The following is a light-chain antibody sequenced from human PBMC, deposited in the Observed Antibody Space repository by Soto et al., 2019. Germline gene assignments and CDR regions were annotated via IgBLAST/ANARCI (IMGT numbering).Light chain of an antibody. CDR2: GAS. CDR1: QNVANY. V-gene: IGKV3-15*01. CDR3: QQYNNWPG. Sequence: EIVLTQSPATLSLSPGERATLSCRASQNVANYLDWYQQKPGQAPRLLIYGASTRATGIPARFSGSGSGTEFTLTISSLQSEDFAVYYCQQYNNWPGFGQGTRLEIK. J-gene: IGKJ5*01.